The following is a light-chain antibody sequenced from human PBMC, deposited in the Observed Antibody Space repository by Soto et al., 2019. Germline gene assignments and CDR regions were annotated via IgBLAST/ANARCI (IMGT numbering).Light chain of an antibody. V-gene: IGKV3-20*01. Sequence: EIVLTQSPGTLSLSPGERATLSCRASQGLSSTYLAWYQQKPGQAPRLLIYGASNRATGIPDRFSGSGSGTDFTLTISRLEPEDFAVYHCQHYGNSFGQGTKLEIK. J-gene: IGKJ2*01. CDR2: GAS. CDR1: QGLSSTY. CDR3: QHYGNS.